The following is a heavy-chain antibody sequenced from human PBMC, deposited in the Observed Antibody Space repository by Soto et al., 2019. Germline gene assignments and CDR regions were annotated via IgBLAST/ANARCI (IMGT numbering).Heavy chain of an antibody. CDR2: INHSGST. CDR3: ARGSSWYVAFDI. Sequence: PSETLSLTCAVYGGSFSGYYWSWIRQPPGKGLEWIGEINHSGSTNYNPSLKSRVTISVDTSKNQFSLKLSSVTAADTAVYYCARGSSWYVAFDIWGQGTMVTVSS. V-gene: IGHV4-34*01. CDR1: GGSFSGYY. J-gene: IGHJ3*02. D-gene: IGHD6-13*01.